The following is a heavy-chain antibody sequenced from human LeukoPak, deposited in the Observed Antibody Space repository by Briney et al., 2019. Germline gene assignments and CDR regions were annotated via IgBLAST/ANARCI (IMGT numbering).Heavy chain of an antibody. CDR2: INHSGST. CDR1: GGSFSGYY. D-gene: IGHD6-19*01. J-gene: IGHJ4*02. V-gene: IGHV4-34*01. Sequence: SETLSLTCAVYGGSFSGYYLSWIRQPPGMGLEWISEINHSGSTNYNPSLKSRVTISVDTSKSKFCMKMSSVTAADTAVYYCARGSLAVAGTRARFFDYWGQGTLVTVSS. CDR3: ARGSLAVAGTRARFFDY.